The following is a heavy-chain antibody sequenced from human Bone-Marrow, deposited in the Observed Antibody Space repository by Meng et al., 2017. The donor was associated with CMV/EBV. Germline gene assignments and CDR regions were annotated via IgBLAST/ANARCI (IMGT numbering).Heavy chain of an antibody. CDR3: ANRSPPTT. Sequence: ASVKVSCKASGYTFTGYFMHWVRQAPGQGLEWMGWINPHSGGTNYAQKFQGRVTMTRDTSITTAYMELSRLRSDHTAVYYCANRSPPTTWGQGTLVTVPS. V-gene: IGHV1-2*02. CDR2: INPHSGGT. CDR1: GYTFTGYF. J-gene: IGHJ1*01. D-gene: IGHD4-17*01.